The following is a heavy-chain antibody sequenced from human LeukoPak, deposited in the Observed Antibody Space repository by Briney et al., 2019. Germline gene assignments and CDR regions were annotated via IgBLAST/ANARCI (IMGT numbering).Heavy chain of an antibody. CDR2: INHSGNT. V-gene: IGHV4-34*01. Sequence: SETLSPTCAVYGGSFSGHYWSWIRQPPGKGLEWIGVINHSGNTNYNPSLKSRVTISIDTSKNQFSLKLSSVTAADTAVYYCARGLIVGATMRPVDYWGQGTLVTVSS. CDR1: GGSFSGHY. CDR3: ARGLIVGATMRPVDY. D-gene: IGHD1-26*01. J-gene: IGHJ4*02.